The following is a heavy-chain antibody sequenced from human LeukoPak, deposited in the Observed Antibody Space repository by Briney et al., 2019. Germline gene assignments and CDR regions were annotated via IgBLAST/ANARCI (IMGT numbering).Heavy chain of an antibody. CDR3: ARDGAHVDTAMAAYYFDY. J-gene: IGHJ4*02. V-gene: IGHV4-34*01. D-gene: IGHD5-18*01. CDR2: IYHSGST. Sequence: PSETLSLTCAVYGGSFSGYYWSWIRQPPGKGLEWIGEIYHSGSTNYNPSLKSRVTISVDKSKNQFSLKLSSVTAADTAVYYCARDGAHVDTAMAAYYFDYWGQGTLVTVSS. CDR1: GGSFSGYY.